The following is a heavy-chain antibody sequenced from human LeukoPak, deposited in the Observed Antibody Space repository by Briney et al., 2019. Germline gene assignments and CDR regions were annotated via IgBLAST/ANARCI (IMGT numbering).Heavy chain of an antibody. V-gene: IGHV3-48*04. J-gene: IGHJ6*03. D-gene: IGHD3-16*01. CDR1: GFTFSSYS. CDR2: ISSSSSTI. CDR3: ARDLVGVSDYYYYYYMDV. Sequence: GGSLRLSCAASGFTFSSYSMNWVRQAPGKGLEWVSYISSSSSTIYYADSVKGRFTISRDNAKNSLYLQMNSLRAEDTAVYYCARDLVGVSDYYYYYYMDVWAKGPRSPSP.